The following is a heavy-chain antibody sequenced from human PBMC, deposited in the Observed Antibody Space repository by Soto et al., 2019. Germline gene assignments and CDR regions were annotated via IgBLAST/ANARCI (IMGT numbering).Heavy chain of an antibody. Sequence: QVQLVESGGRLVPPGGSLRLSCARSGFTFGASYMSWIRQAPGKGLEWLSYISPGSRYPAYADSVKGRFTISRDNAKRSRYLQMMSLTAEDTAIYYCVRGGGGGLFDPWGEGTMVTVSS. CDR1: GFTFGASY. V-gene: IGHV3-11*06. CDR2: ISPGSRYP. D-gene: IGHD2-15*01. CDR3: VRGGGGGLFDP. J-gene: IGHJ5*02.